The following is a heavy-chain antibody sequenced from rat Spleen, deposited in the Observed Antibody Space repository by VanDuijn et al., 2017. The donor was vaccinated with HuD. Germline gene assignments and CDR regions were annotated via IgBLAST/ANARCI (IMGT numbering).Heavy chain of an antibody. Sequence: EVQLVESGGGLVQPGRSMKLSCAASGFTFSNYYMAWVRQAPTKGLEWVASITNTGGTTYYPDSVKGRFTISRDNAKSTLYLQMDSLRSEDTATYYCTNWFAYWGQGTLVTVSS. J-gene: IGHJ3*01. V-gene: IGHV5-25*01. CDR1: GFTFSNYY. CDR3: TNWFAY. CDR2: ITNTGGTT.